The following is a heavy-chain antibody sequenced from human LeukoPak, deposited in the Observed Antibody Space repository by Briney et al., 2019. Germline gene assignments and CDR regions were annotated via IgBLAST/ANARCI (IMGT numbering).Heavy chain of an antibody. CDR2: IIPIFGTA. Sequence: GSSVKVSCKASGGTFSSYAISWVRQAPGQGLEWMGGIIPIFGTANYAQKSQGRVTITADESTSTAYMELSSLRSEDTAVYYCAESISGWYSGEYYFDYWGQGTLVTVSS. CDR3: AESISGWYSGEYYFDY. D-gene: IGHD6-19*01. J-gene: IGHJ4*02. CDR1: GGTFSSYA. V-gene: IGHV1-69*01.